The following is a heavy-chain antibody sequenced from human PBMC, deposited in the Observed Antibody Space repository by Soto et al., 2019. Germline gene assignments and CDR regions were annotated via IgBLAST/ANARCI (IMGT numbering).Heavy chain of an antibody. V-gene: IGHV3-30*03. D-gene: IGHD6-19*01. Sequence: QVQLVESGGGVVQPGRSLRLSCAASGFTFSSYGMHWVRQAPGKGLEWVAVISYDGSNKYYADSVKGRFTISRDNSKNTLYLQMNSLRAEDTAVYYCAIALVQDIAVAEYYFDYWGQGTLVTVSS. CDR2: ISYDGSNK. CDR3: AIALVQDIAVAEYYFDY. CDR1: GFTFSSYG. J-gene: IGHJ4*02.